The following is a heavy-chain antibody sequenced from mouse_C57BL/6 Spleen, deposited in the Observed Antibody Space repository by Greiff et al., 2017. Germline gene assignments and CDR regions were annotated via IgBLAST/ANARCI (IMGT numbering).Heavy chain of an antibody. D-gene: IGHD1-1*01. V-gene: IGHV1-7*01. J-gene: IGHJ3*01. CDR1: GYTFTSYW. CDR3: ARREDYGSSYWFAY. Sequence: QVHVKQSGAELAKPGASVKLSCKASGYTFTSYWMHWVKQRPGQGLEWIGYINPSSGYTKYNQKFKDKATLTADKSSSPAYMQLSSLTYEDSAVXYCARREDYGSSYWFAYWGKGTLATAS. CDR2: INPSSGYT.